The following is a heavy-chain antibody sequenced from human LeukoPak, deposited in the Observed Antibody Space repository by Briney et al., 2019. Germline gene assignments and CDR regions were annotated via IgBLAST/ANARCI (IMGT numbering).Heavy chain of an antibody. V-gene: IGHV1-46*01. CDR3: ARVGSSSWYNFDY. CDR2: INPSGGST. D-gene: IGHD6-13*01. CDR1: GYTFTSYY. Sequence: ASVKVSCKASGYTFTSYYMHWVRQAPRQGLEWMGIINPSGGSTSYAQKFQGRVTITADKSTSTAYMELSSLRSEDTAVYYCARVGSSSWYNFDYWGQGTLVTVSS. J-gene: IGHJ4*02.